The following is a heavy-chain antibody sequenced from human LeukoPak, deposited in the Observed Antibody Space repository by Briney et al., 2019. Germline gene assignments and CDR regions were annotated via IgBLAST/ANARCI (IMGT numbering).Heavy chain of an antibody. V-gene: IGHV1-69*05. CDR2: IIPFGTA. Sequence: GASVKVSCKASGGTFSSYAISWVRQAPGQGLEWMGRIIPFGTANYAQKFQGRVTITTDESTSTAYMELSSLKSEDTAVYYCARIGSYSGEGAFDIWGQGTMVTVSS. CDR3: ARIGSYSGEGAFDI. J-gene: IGHJ3*02. CDR1: GGTFSSYA. D-gene: IGHD1-26*01.